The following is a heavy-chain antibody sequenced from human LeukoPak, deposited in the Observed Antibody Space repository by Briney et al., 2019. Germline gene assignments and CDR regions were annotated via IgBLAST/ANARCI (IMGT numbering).Heavy chain of an antibody. CDR3: ARASYGVTRSYFDY. CDR2: ISSSSSYI. V-gene: IGHV3-21*01. Sequence: GGSLRLSCAASGFTFSSYSMNCVRQAPGKGLEWVSSISSSSSYIYYADSVKGRFTISGDNAKNSLYLQMNSLRAEDTAVYYCARASYGVTRSYFDYWGQGTLVTVSS. CDR1: GFTFSSYS. D-gene: IGHD1-26*01. J-gene: IGHJ4*02.